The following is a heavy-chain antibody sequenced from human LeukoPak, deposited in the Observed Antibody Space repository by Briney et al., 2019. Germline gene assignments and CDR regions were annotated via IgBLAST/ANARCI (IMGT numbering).Heavy chain of an antibody. CDR2: ISFDGSNK. J-gene: IGHJ4*02. V-gene: IGHV3-30*18. CDR1: GFSFSNYG. D-gene: IGHD2-15*01. CDR3: AKDRAVGKVVAATGYFDY. Sequence: GGCLRLSCAASGFSFSNYGMHWVRQAPGKGLEWVAVISFDGSNKYYADSVKGRFTISRDNSKNTLYLQMNSLRAEDTAVYYCAKDRAVGKVVAATGYFDYWGQGTLVTVSS.